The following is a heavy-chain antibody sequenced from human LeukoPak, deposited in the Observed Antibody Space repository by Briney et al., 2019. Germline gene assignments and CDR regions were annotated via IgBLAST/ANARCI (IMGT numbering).Heavy chain of an antibody. D-gene: IGHD1-26*01. CDR1: GFIFSSYG. CDR3: SRQWVRQDVPTGY. Sequence: PGRSLRLSCAASGFIFSSYGMHWVRQAPGKGLEWVAVISYDGSNKYYADSVKGRFTISRDNSKNTLYLQMNSLRAEDTAVYYCSRQWVRQDVPTGYWGQGTMVTVSS. J-gene: IGHJ4*02. V-gene: IGHV3-30*03. CDR2: ISYDGSNK.